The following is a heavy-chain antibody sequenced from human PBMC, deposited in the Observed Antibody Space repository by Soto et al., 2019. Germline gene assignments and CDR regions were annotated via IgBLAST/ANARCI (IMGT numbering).Heavy chain of an antibody. Sequence: SETLSLTCTVSGGSISSSSYYWGWIRQPPGKGLEWIGSIYYSGSTYYNPSLKSRVTISVDTSKNQFSLKLSSVTAADTAVYYCARHPMIYIVVVPAAMDYYYYYMDVWGKGTTVTVSS. J-gene: IGHJ6*03. CDR3: ARHPMIYIVVVPAAMDYYYYYMDV. CDR1: GGSISSSSYY. CDR2: IYYSGST. D-gene: IGHD2-2*01. V-gene: IGHV4-39*01.